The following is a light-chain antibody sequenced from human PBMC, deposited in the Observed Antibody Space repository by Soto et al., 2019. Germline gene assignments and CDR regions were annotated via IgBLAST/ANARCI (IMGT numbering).Light chain of an antibody. J-gene: IGKJ5*01. CDR1: QSLLHITGETF. Sequence: DVVMTQTPLSLSVTAGQAASISFKSRQSLLHITGETFLFWYLQKPGQSPQLLIYEVSTRVSGVPDRFSGSGSGTDFTLEISRVETDDVGIYYCMQSTQLPPTFGQGTRLEIK. CDR2: EVS. CDR3: MQSTQLPPT. V-gene: IGKV2D-29*02.